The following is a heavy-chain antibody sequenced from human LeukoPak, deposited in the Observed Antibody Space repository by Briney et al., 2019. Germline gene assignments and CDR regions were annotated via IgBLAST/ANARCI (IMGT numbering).Heavy chain of an antibody. D-gene: IGHD6-13*01. CDR2: FDREDGET. Sequence: ASVKVSYKVSGYTLTELSMHWVRQAPGKGLEWMGGFDREDGETIYAQKFQGRVTMTEDTSTDTAYMELSSLRSEVTAVYYCATDWIVYSSSWSRAQHYYGMDVWGQGTTVTVSS. V-gene: IGHV1-24*01. CDR3: ATDWIVYSSSWSRAQHYYGMDV. CDR1: GYTLTELS. J-gene: IGHJ6*02.